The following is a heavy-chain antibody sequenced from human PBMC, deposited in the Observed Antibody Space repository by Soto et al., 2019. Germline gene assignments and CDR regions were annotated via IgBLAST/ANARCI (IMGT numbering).Heavy chain of an antibody. CDR1: GFTFSNAW. CDR3: TTDPLYQDYGDLAPSDY. V-gene: IGHV3-15*07. CDR2: IKSKTDGGTT. D-gene: IGHD4-17*01. J-gene: IGHJ4*02. Sequence: GGSLRLSCAASGFTFSNAWMNWVRQAPGKGLEWVGRIKSKTDGGTTDYAAPVKGRFTISRDDSKNTLYLQMNSLKTEDTAVYYCTTDPLYQDYGDLAPSDYWGQGTLVTSPQ.